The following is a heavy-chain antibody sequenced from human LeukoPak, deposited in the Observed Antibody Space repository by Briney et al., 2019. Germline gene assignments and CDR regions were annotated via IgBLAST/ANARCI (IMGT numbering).Heavy chain of an antibody. D-gene: IGHD2-21*02. J-gene: IGHJ4*02. Sequence: GGSLRLSCAASGFTFSSYGMHWVRQAPGKGLEWVAFIRYDGSNKYYADSVKGRFTISRDNSKNTLYLQMNSLRAEDTAVYYCAKDGRNILNPLHIVVVTAIKHWGQGTLVTVSS. CDR1: GFTFSSYG. CDR2: IRYDGSNK. CDR3: AKDGRNILNPLHIVVVTAIKH. V-gene: IGHV3-30*02.